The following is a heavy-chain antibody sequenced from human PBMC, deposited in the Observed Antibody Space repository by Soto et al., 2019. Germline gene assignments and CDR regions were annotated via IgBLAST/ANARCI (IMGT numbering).Heavy chain of an antibody. Sequence: EVQLLESGGGLVQPGGSLRLSCAASGFTFSSYAMSWVRQAPGKGLEWVSAISGSGGSTYYADSVKGRFTISRDNSKNXLXXQMNSLRAEDTAVDYCAKDGVVYYGEPYYYYGMDVWGQGTTVTVSS. CDR2: ISGSGGST. CDR3: AKDGVVYYGEPYYYYGMDV. V-gene: IGHV3-23*01. J-gene: IGHJ6*02. CDR1: GFTFSSYA. D-gene: IGHD4-17*01.